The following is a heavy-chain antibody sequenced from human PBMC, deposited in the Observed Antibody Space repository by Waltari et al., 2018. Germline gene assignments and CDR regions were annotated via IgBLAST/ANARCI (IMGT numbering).Heavy chain of an antibody. CDR2: IIPILGIA. CDR3: ARGMVQGVIRTGFDY. D-gene: IGHD3-10*01. V-gene: IGHV1-69*10. CDR1: GGTFSSYA. Sequence: QVQLVQSGAEVKKPGSSVRVSCKASGGTFSSYAISWVRQAPGQGLEWMGGIIPILGIANYAQKFQGRVTITADKSTSTAYMELSSLRSEDTAVYYCARGMVQGVIRTGFDYWGQGTLVTVSS. J-gene: IGHJ4*02.